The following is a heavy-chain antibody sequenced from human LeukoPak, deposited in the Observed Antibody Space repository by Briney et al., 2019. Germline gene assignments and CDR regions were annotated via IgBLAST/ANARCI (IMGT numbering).Heavy chain of an antibody. J-gene: IGHJ4*02. Sequence: PSETPSLTCAVYGGSFSGYYWSWIRQPPGKGLEWIGEINHSGSTNYNPSLKSRVTISVDTSKNQFSLKLSSVTAADTAVYYCARGRRFGESPFDYWGQGTLVTVSS. CDR1: GGSFSGYY. CDR2: INHSGST. V-gene: IGHV4-34*01. D-gene: IGHD3-10*01. CDR3: ARGRRFGESPFDY.